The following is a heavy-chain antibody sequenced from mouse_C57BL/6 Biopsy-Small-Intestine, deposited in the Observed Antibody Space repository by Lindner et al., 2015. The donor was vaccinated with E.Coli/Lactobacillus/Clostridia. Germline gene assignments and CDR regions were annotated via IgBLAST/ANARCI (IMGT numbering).Heavy chain of an antibody. D-gene: IGHD1-1*02. V-gene: IGHV1-42*01. J-gene: IGHJ4*01. CDR1: GYSFTGYY. Sequence: VQLQESGPELVKPGASVKISCKASGYSFTGYYMNWVKQSPEKSLEWIGEINPSTGGTTYNQKFKAKATLTVDKSSSTAYMQLKSLTSEDSAAYYCARWGGSYAMDYWGQGTSVTVSS. CDR3: ARWGGSYAMDY. CDR2: INPSTGGT.